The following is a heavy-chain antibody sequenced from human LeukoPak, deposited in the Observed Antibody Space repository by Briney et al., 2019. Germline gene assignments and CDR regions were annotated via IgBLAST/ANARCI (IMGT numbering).Heavy chain of an antibody. D-gene: IGHD6-19*01. CDR2: IYPGDSDT. V-gene: IGHV5-51*01. CDR1: GYSFTSYW. J-gene: IGHJ4*02. Sequence: GESLKISCKGSGYSFTSYWIGWVRQMPGKGLEWMGIIYPGDSDTRYSPSFQGQVTISAGKSISTAYLQWSSLKASDTAMYYCARHVYSSGWYFDYWGQGTLVTVSS. CDR3: ARHVYSSGWYFDY.